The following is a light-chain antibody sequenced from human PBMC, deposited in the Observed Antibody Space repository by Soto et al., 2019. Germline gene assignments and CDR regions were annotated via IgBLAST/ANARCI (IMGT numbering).Light chain of an antibody. J-gene: IGKJ2*01. CDR2: GAS. Sequence: EIVVTQSPGTLSLSPGERTTLSCRASQSVIRLAWYQQKPGQAPRLLISGASSRATGIPDRFSVSGSGTDFTLTISRLEPEDFALYYCQQCDISPYTFCQGTNLEIK. V-gene: IGKV3-20*01. CDR1: QSVIR. CDR3: QQCDISPYT.